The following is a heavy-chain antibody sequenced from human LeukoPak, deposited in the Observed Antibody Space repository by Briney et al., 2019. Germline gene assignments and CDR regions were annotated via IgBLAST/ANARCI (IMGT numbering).Heavy chain of an antibody. V-gene: IGHV4-34*01. CDR1: GGSFSGYY. CDR3: ARAAENGDYYFDY. CDR2: INHSGST. D-gene: IGHD4-17*01. J-gene: IGHJ4*02. Sequence: SETLSLTCAVYGGSFSGYYWSWIRQPPGKGLEWIGEINHSGSTNYNPSLKSRVTISVDTSKNQFSLKLSTVTAADTAVYYCARAAENGDYYFDYWGQGTLVTVSS.